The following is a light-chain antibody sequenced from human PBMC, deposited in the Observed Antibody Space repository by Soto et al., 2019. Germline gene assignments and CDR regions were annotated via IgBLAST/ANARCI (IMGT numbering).Light chain of an antibody. Sequence: EIVMTQSPATLSVSPGERATLSCRASQSVNHNLAWYQQKPGQAPRLLFYGASFRATGVPARFSGSRSGTDFTLPISSLQSEDFAIYYCQQSNNWPYTFGQGTKLEIK. CDR3: QQSNNWPYT. V-gene: IGKV3-15*01. CDR2: GAS. J-gene: IGKJ2*01. CDR1: QSVNHN.